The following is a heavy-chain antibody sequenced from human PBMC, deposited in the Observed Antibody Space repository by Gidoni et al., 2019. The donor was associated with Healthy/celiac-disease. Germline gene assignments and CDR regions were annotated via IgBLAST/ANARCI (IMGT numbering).Heavy chain of an antibody. CDR1: GGSISSSSYY. D-gene: IGHD6-13*01. Sequence: QLQLQESGPGLVKPSETLSLPCTVSGGSISSSSYYWGWIRQPPGKGLAWIGSIYYSGSTYYNPSLKSRVTISVDTSKNQFSLKLSSVTAADTAVYYCARSGSSSWYGGKDWFDPWGQGTLVTVSS. CDR3: ARSGSSSWYGGKDWFDP. J-gene: IGHJ5*02. CDR2: IYYSGST. V-gene: IGHV4-39*01.